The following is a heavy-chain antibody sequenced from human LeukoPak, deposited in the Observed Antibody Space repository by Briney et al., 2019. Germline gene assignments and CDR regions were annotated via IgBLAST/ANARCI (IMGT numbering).Heavy chain of an antibody. CDR2: MNPNSGNT. CDR1: GYTFTSYD. J-gene: IGHJ4*02. D-gene: IGHD3-22*01. Sequence: ASVKVSCKASGYTFTSYDINWVRQATGQGLEWMGWMNPNSGNTGYAQKFQGRLTMTRSTSISTAYMELSSLSSEDTAMYYCARGFRSDSSGRKFDYWGQGALVTVSS. V-gene: IGHV1-8*01. CDR3: ARGFRSDSSGRKFDY.